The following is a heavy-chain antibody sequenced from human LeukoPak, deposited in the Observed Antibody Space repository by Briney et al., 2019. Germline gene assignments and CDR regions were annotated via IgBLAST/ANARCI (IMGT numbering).Heavy chain of an antibody. J-gene: IGHJ4*02. V-gene: IGHV3-43*02. CDR2: ISGDGGST. Sequence: GGSLRLSCAASGFTFDDYAMHWVRQAPGKGLEWVSLISGDGGSTYYADSVKGRFTISRDNSKNTLYLQMNSLRTEDTALYYCPTGPRFSSSWYYFDYWGQGTLVTVSS. D-gene: IGHD6-13*01. CDR1: GFTFDDYA. CDR3: PTGPRFSSSWYYFDY.